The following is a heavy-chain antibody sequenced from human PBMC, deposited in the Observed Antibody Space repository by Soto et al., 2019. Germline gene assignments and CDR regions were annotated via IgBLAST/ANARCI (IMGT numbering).Heavy chain of an antibody. J-gene: IGHJ6*02. CDR3: ARVDYYYYGMDV. CDR1: GGSVSSGSYY. Sequence: VQLQESGPGLVKPSETLSLTCTVSGGSVSSGSYYWSWIRQPPGKGLEWIGYIYYSGSTNYNPSLKSRVTISVDTSKNQFSLKLSSVTAADTAVYYCARVDYYYYGMDVWGQGTTVTVSS. CDR2: IYYSGST. V-gene: IGHV4-61*01.